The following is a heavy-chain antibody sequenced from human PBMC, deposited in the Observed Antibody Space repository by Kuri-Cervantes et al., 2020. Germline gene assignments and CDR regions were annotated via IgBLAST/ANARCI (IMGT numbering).Heavy chain of an antibody. CDR2: IHHSGIT. Sequence: SETLSLTCTVSGYSFTSDCHWGWIRQPPGKGLEWIGTIHHSGITYYNPSLKSRVTISIDTSKNQFSLKVTSVTAADAAVYYCATYSGSYGDYWGQGTLVTVSS. D-gene: IGHD1-26*01. CDR3: ATYSGSYGDY. CDR1: GYSFTSDCH. J-gene: IGHJ4*02. V-gene: IGHV4-38-2*02.